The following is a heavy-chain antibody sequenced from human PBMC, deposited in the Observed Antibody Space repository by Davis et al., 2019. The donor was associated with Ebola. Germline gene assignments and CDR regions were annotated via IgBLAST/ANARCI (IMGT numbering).Heavy chain of an antibody. J-gene: IGHJ4*02. Sequence: PGGSLRLSCAASGFSFNIFAMHWVRQAPGKGLEWVAYHGSNKLYADAVKGRFTISRDNSKNTLYLQMSSLRNNDTAVYYCVKGEMASPGDYWGQGTLVSVSS. CDR1: GFSFNIFA. V-gene: IGHV3-30*02. D-gene: IGHD5-24*01. CDR2: YHGSNK. CDR3: VKGEMASPGDY.